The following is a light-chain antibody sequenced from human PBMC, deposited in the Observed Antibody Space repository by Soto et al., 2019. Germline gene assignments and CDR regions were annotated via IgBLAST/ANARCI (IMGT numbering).Light chain of an antibody. CDR2: KAS. CDR1: QNVRSW. V-gene: IGKV1-5*03. CDR3: QEYTGYSRT. Sequence: DIQMTQFPSTLSASVGDRVTITCRASQNVRSWLAWYQQKPGKPPKHLIYKASTLETGVPSRFSGSGSGTEFTLTISSLQPDDFATYYCQEYTGYSRTFGQGTKLEIK. J-gene: IGKJ2*01.